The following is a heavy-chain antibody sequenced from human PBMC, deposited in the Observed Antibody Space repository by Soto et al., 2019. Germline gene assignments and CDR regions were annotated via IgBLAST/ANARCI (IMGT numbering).Heavy chain of an antibody. CDR3: ARDLWGSSGWLGYFDY. J-gene: IGHJ4*02. CDR1: GYTFTSYC. D-gene: IGHD6-19*01. CDR2: INPSGGST. V-gene: IGHV1-46*01. Sequence: QVQLVQSGAEVKKPGASVKVSCKASGYTFTSYCMHWVRQAPGQGLEWMGIINPSGGSTSYAQKFQGRVTMTRDTSTSTVYMELSSLRSEDTAVYYCARDLWGSSGWLGYFDYWGQGTLVTVSS.